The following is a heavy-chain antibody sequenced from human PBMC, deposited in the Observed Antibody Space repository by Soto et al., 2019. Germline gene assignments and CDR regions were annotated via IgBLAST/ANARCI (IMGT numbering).Heavy chain of an antibody. D-gene: IGHD3-22*01. J-gene: IGHJ4*02. Sequence: SETLSLTCTVSGGSISSYYWGWIRQPPGKGLEWIGYIYYSGSTNYNPSLKSRVTISVDTSKNQFSLKLSSVTAADTAVYYCARRHYDSSGYYTRAFDYWGQGTLVTVS. CDR2: IYYSGST. CDR3: ARRHYDSSGYYTRAFDY. V-gene: IGHV4-59*08. CDR1: GGSISSYY.